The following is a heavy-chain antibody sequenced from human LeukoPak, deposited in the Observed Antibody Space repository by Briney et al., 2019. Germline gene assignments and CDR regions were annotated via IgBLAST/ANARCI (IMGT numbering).Heavy chain of an antibody. CDR3: AKEIYYDSSAFFDY. CDR2: IGSDGSNK. D-gene: IGHD3-22*01. Sequence: TGRSLRLSCAASGFTFSNYAMHWVRQTPGKGLEWVAVIGSDGSNKYYADSVKGRFTISRDNSKNTLYLQMNSLRTEDTAMYFCAKEIYYDSSAFFDYWGQGTLVTVSS. V-gene: IGHV3-30*18. J-gene: IGHJ4*02. CDR1: GFTFSNYA.